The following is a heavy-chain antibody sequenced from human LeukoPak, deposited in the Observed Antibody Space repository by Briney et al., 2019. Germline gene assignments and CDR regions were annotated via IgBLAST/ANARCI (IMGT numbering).Heavy chain of an antibody. CDR3: AKEGYYDSSGYPYFDY. J-gene: IGHJ4*02. CDR2: IWYDGSNK. CDR1: GFTFSSYG. Sequence: GGSLRLSCAASGFTFSSYGMHWVRQAPGKGLEWVAVIWYDGSNKYYADSVKGRFTISRDNSKNTLYLQMNSLRAEDTAVYYCAKEGYYDSSGYPYFDYWGQGSLVTVSS. V-gene: IGHV3-33*06. D-gene: IGHD3-22*01.